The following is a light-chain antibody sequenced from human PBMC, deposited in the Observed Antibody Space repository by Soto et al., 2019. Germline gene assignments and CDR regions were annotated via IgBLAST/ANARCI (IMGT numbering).Light chain of an antibody. CDR3: LQDFNYPIT. V-gene: IGKV2-28*01. J-gene: IGKJ5*01. CDR2: LGS. Sequence: DIVMTQSPLSLPVTPGEPASISCRSSQSLLHNNGYNYLDWYLQKPGQSPQLLIYLGSYRSSGVPDRFSGSGSGTDFTLTISSLLPEDFATYYCLQDFNYPITFGQGTRLEIK. CDR1: QSLLHNNGYNY.